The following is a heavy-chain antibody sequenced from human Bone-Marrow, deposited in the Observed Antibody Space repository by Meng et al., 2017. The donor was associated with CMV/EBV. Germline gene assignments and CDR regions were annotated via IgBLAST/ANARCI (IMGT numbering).Heavy chain of an antibody. CDR3: TRDVGGLNDQLQYNWFDP. D-gene: IGHD2-2*01. CDR1: GYTFTSYY. V-gene: IGHV1-46*01. J-gene: IGHJ5*02. Sequence: ASVKVSCKASGYTFTSYYMHWVRQAPGQGLEWMGIINPSGGSTSYAQKFQGRVTMTRDTSISTAYMELSRLRSDDTAVYYCTRDVGGLNDQLQYNWFDPWGQGTLVTVSS. CDR2: INPSGGST.